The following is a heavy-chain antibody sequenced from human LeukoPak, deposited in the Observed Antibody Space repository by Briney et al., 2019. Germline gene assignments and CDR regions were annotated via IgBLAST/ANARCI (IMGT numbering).Heavy chain of an antibody. CDR2: ISYDGSNK. D-gene: IGHD2-21*02. CDR3: ARPRARTALDAFDI. V-gene: IGHV3-30-3*01. CDR1: GFTFSSYA. Sequence: PGGCLRLSCAAPGFTFSSYAMHSGRQTPGKGLEWVAIISYDGSNKYYADSVKGRFTISRDNTKNTLYLQMNSLRAEDTAVYYCARPRARTALDAFDIWGQGTMVTVSS. J-gene: IGHJ3*02.